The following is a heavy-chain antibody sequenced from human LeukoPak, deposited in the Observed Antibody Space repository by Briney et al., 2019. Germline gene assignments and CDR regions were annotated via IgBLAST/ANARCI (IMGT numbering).Heavy chain of an antibody. CDR2: ISYAGSNK. J-gene: IGHJ4*02. Sequence: GRSLRLSCAASGFTSSSYAMRGVRQAPGKGLGWVAVISYAGSNKYYAASVKGQFTISRDNSKNTLYLQMNSLRAEDTAVFYCAKSYYDSSGYRGDFDYWGQGTLVTVSS. CDR1: GFTSSSYA. V-gene: IGHV3-30*04. D-gene: IGHD3-22*01. CDR3: AKSYYDSSGYRGDFDY.